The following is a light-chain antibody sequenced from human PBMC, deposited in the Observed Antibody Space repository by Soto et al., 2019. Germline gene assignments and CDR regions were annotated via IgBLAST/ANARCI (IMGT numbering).Light chain of an antibody. CDR3: QHYNSYSEA. Sequence: DIQMTQPPSTLSGSVGDRVTITCRASQTISSWLAWYQQKPGKAPKLLIYKASTLKSGVPSRFSGSGSGTEFTLTISSLQPDDFATYYCQHYNSYSEAFGQGTKV. J-gene: IGKJ1*01. CDR2: KAS. V-gene: IGKV1-5*03. CDR1: QTISSW.